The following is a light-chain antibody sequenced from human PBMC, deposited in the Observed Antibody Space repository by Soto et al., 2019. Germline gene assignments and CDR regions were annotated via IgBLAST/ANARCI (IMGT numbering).Light chain of an antibody. CDR3: QQYNDWTQT. J-gene: IGKJ1*01. Sequence: EIVMTQSPGTLSLSPGERATLSCRASQSVSTSLAWYQQIPGQAPRLLIYGASTRATGIPARFSSNGSRTEFTLAMSSRQSEDFAVYYCQQYNDWTQTFGIGTKVEIK. V-gene: IGKV3-15*01. CDR2: GAS. CDR1: QSVSTS.